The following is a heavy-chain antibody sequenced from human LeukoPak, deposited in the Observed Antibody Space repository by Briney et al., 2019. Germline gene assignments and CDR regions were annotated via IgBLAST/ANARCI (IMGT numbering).Heavy chain of an antibody. CDR1: GYTFTGYY. Sequence: ASVKVSCKASGYTFTGYYMHWVRQAPGQGLEWMGRINPNSGGTNYAQKFQGRVTMTRDTSISTAYMELSRLRSDDTAVYYCARDSCSGGSCYYVYWGQGTLVTVSS. V-gene: IGHV1-2*06. D-gene: IGHD2-15*01. CDR3: ARDSCSGGSCYYVY. J-gene: IGHJ4*02. CDR2: INPNSGGT.